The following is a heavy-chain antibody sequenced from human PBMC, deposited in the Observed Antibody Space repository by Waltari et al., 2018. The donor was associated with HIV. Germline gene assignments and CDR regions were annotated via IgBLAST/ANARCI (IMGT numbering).Heavy chain of an antibody. CDR1: GGSISSYY. Sequence: QVQLQESGPGLVKPSETLSLTCTVSGGSISSYYWSWIRQPPGKGLEWIGYIYYSGSTNYNPSLKSRVTISVDTSKNQFSLKLSSVTAADTAVYYCARDSEDSSSWSRYGMDVWGQGTTVTVSS. CDR2: IYYSGST. J-gene: IGHJ6*02. V-gene: IGHV4-59*01. CDR3: ARDSEDSSSWSRYGMDV. D-gene: IGHD6-13*01.